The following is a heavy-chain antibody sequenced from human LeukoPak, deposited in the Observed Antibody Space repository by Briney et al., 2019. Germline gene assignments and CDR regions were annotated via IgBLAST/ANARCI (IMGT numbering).Heavy chain of an antibody. D-gene: IGHD6-19*01. Sequence: GGSLRLSCAASGFTFSSYAMSWVRQTPGKGLEWVSAISGSGGTTYYSGSVKGRFTISRDNSKNTLYLQMNSLRAEDTAVYYCANRGATSGWLDYFDYWGQGTLVTVSS. CDR3: ANRGATSGWLDYFDY. CDR2: ISGSGGTT. J-gene: IGHJ4*02. CDR1: GFTFSSYA. V-gene: IGHV3-23*01.